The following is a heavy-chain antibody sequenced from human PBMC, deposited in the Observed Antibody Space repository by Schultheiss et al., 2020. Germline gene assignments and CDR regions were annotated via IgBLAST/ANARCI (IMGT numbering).Heavy chain of an antibody. CDR2: IYSDGST. V-gene: IGHV3-53*01. J-gene: IGHJ4*02. D-gene: IGHD1-26*01. Sequence: GGSLRLSCAASGFTVSSNYMSWVRQAPGKGLEWVSIIYSDGSTYYADSVKGRFTISRDNSKNTLYLQMNSLRAEDTAVYYCAGSGSYFPPPDYWGQGTLVTVSS. CDR1: GFTVSSNY. CDR3: AGSGSYFPPPDY.